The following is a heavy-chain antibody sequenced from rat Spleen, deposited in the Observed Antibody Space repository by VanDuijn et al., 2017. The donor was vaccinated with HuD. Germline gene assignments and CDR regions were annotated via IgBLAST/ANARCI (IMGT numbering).Heavy chain of an antibody. V-gene: IGHV5S13*01. CDR3: ARQFYGYTD. D-gene: IGHD1-9*01. J-gene: IGHJ3*01. Sequence: EVQLVESGGDLVQPGRSLKLTCAGSGFTFSFYGMAWVRQAPTKGLEWVASITNSGGSTYYRDSVKGRFTISRDNAKSTLFLQLDGLRSEDTASYYCARQFYGYTDWGQGTLVTVSS. CDR1: GFTFSFYG. CDR2: ITNSGGST.